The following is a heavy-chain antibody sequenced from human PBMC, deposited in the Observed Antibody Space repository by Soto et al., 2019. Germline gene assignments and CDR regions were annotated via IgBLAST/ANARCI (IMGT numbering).Heavy chain of an antibody. J-gene: IGHJ4*02. CDR1: GVSINSRGYY. D-gene: IGHD3-3*02. V-gene: IGHV4-39*01. CDR3: ARTPTRSDFHVVLHFFDL. Sequence: SETLSLTCTVSGVSINSRGYYWGWIRQPPGKGLEWIESMFYSGTTYYNPSLKSRITIAVDSSKNQFSLSLSSVTAADTAFYYCARTPTRSDFHVVLHFFDLWGQGAQVTVSS. CDR2: MFYSGTT.